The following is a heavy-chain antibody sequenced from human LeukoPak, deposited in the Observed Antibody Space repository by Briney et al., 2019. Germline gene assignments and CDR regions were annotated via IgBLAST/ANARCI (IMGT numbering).Heavy chain of an antibody. V-gene: IGHV4-61*02. CDR1: GGSIRGGIYY. D-gene: IGHD6-13*01. Sequence: SQTLSLTCTVSGGSIRGGIYYWSWIRQPAGKGLEWIGRIYTSGSTNYNPSLKSRVTISVDTSKNQFSLNLTSVTAADTAVYYCARTTYSSSSLAPLDYWGQGTLVTVSS. J-gene: IGHJ4*02. CDR2: IYTSGST. CDR3: ARTTYSSSSLAPLDY.